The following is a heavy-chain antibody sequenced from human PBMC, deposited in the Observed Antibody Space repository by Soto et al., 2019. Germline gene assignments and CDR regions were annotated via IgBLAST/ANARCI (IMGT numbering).Heavy chain of an antibody. D-gene: IGHD7-27*01. CDR3: SKSSGTGKSDRMDV. CDR1: GFALSDYI. Sequence: EVQVLQSGGGLVQPGGSLRLSCAASGFALSDYIMTWVRQAPGKGLELVSSMTGSSGNTYDADSVRGRFTTYRDNCKTTLYLEMNSRRDDDTAVYYCSKSSGTGKSDRMDVWGQVPTVVVSS. CDR2: MTGSSGNT. V-gene: IGHV3-23*01. J-gene: IGHJ6*02.